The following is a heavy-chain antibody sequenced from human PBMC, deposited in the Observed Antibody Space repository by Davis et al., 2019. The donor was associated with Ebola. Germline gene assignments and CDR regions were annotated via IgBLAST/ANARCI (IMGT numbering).Heavy chain of an antibody. J-gene: IGHJ6*02. CDR3: ARDTGSVTTLFYYYGMDV. Sequence: GGSLRLSCAASGFTFNNYAIHWVRQAPGKGLEWVSYISSSSSYTNYADSVKGRFTISRDNAKNSLYLQMNSLRAEDTAVYYCARDTGSVTTLFYYYGMDVWGQGTTVTVSS. CDR1: GFTFNNYA. V-gene: IGHV3-21*05. D-gene: IGHD4-17*01. CDR2: ISSSSSYT.